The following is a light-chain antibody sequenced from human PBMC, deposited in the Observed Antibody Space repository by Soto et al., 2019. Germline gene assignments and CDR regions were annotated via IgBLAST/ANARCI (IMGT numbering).Light chain of an antibody. Sequence: EIVLTHSPGTLSLSPGETATLSCRASQSVSSSYLAWYQQKPGQAPRLLIYGASSRATGIPDRFSGSGSGTDSTLTISRLEAEDFAVYYCQQYGSSPPTLGQGTKVDIK. V-gene: IGKV3-20*01. J-gene: IGKJ1*01. CDR3: QQYGSSPPT. CDR2: GAS. CDR1: QSVSSSY.